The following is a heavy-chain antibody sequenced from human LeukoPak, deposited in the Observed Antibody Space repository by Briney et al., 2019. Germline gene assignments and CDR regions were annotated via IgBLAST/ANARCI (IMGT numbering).Heavy chain of an antibody. CDR3: ATDFATRLEGDHVRAGFWFDP. V-gene: IGHV1-24*01. Sequence: ASVKVSCKVSGYTLTELSMHWVRQAPGKGLEWMGGFDPEDGETIYAQKFQGRVTMTEDTSTDTAYMELSSLRSEDTAVYYCATDFATRLEGDHVRAGFWFDPWGQGTLVTVSS. J-gene: IGHJ5*02. D-gene: IGHD3-16*01. CDR2: FDPEDGET. CDR1: GYTLTELS.